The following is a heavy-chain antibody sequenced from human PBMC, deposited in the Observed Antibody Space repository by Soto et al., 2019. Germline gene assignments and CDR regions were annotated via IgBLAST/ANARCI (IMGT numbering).Heavy chain of an antibody. CDR2: LNSDGSSR. CDR3: ARGLKNYYGMDV. J-gene: IGHJ6*02. V-gene: IGHV3-74*01. CDR1: GFTFSSHW. Sequence: EVQLVESGGGLVQPGGSLRLSCAASGFTFSSHWMHWVRQAPGKGLVWGSRLNSDGSSRYYGDSMKGRVTISRDNAKNTVYLQMDSLRDEDSAVYYCARGLKNYYGMDVWGQGTTVTVSS.